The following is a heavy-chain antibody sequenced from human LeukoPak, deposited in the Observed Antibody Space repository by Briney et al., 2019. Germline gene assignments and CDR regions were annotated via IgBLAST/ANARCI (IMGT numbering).Heavy chain of an antibody. CDR3: ARDSSMYYYGSGSYGGSVDY. J-gene: IGHJ4*02. CDR2: IRYDGSNE. V-gene: IGHV3-30*02. CDR1: GFTFSSYG. Sequence: GGSLRLSCAASGFTFSSYGMHWVRQAPGKGLEWVALIRYDGSNEYYADSVKGRFTISRDGSKNTLYVQMNSLRAEDTAVYYCARDSSMYYYGSGSYGGSVDYWGQGTLVTVSS. D-gene: IGHD3-10*01.